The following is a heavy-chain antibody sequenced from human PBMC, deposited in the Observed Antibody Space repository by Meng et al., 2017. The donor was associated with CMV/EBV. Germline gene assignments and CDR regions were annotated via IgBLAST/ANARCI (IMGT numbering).Heavy chain of an antibody. Sequence: KASGGTFSSYAISWVRQAPGQGLEWMGGIIPILGIANYAQTFQGRVTITADKSTSTAYMELSSLRSEDTAVYYCARVPGTTRRYFDYWGQGTLVTVSS. J-gene: IGHJ4*02. CDR2: IIPILGIA. D-gene: IGHD1-26*01. CDR3: ARVPGTTRRYFDY. CDR1: GGTFSSYA. V-gene: IGHV1-69*10.